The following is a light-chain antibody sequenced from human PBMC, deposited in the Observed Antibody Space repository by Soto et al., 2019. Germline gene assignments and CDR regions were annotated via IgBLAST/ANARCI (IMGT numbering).Light chain of an antibody. CDR3: QTWGTGTRLV. V-gene: IGLV4-69*01. J-gene: IGLJ2*01. Sequence: QPVLTQSPSASASLGASVRLTCTLNSGHSRYAIAWHQQQPEKGPRYLMKINGDGSHTKGDEIPDRFSGSSSGAERHLTISSLQSEDEADYYCQTWGTGTRLVFGGGTKVTVL. CDR2: INGDGSH. CDR1: SGHSRYA.